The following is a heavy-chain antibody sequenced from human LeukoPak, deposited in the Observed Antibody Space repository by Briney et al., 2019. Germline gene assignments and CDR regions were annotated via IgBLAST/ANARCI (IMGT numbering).Heavy chain of an antibody. CDR1: GGSISSYY. V-gene: IGHV4-59*08. CDR2: IYYSGST. CDR3: ARRHSGMDV. J-gene: IGHJ6*02. Sequence: SETLSLTCTVSGGSISSYYWSRIRQPPGKGLEWIGYIYYSGSTNYNPSLKSRVTISVDTSKNQFSLKLSSVTAADTAVYYCARRHSGMDVWGQGTTVTVSS.